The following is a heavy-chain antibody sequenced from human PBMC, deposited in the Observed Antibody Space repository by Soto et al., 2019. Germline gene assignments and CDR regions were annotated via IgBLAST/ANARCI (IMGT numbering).Heavy chain of an antibody. CDR2: ISGSGGST. CDR3: AKVGSSSWTTDY. CDR1: GFTFSSYA. J-gene: IGHJ4*02. D-gene: IGHD6-13*01. V-gene: IGHV3-23*01. Sequence: EVQLLESGGGLVQPGGSLRLSCAASGFTFSSYAMSWVRQAPGKGLEWVSAISGSGGSTYYADSVKGRFTISRDNSKNTLDLQMNSLRAEDTAVYYCAKVGSSSWTTDYWGQGTLVTVSS.